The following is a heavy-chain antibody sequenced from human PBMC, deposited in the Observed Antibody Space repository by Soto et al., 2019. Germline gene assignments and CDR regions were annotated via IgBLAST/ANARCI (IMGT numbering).Heavy chain of an antibody. J-gene: IGHJ4*02. D-gene: IGHD5-12*01. CDR2: IYYSGST. Sequence: SETLSLTCTVSGGSISSYYWSWIRQPPGKGLEWIGYIYYSGSTNYNPSLKSRVTISVDTSKNQFSLKLSSVTAADTAVYYCARGEDIVATIVFDYWAQGTLVTVSS. V-gene: IGHV4-59*01. CDR3: ARGEDIVATIVFDY. CDR1: GGSISSYY.